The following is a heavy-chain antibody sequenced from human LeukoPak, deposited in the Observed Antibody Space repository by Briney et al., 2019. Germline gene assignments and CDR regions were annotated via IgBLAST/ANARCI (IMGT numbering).Heavy chain of an antibody. CDR1: GGTFSSYA. CDR3: ARIRRNCSGGSCYTLDY. D-gene: IGHD2-15*01. Sequence: VASVKVSCKASGGTFSSYAISWVRQAPGQGLEWMGGIIPIFGTANYAQKFKGRVTITTDESTSTAYMELSSLRSEDTAVYYCARIRRNCSGGSCYTLDYWGQGTLVTVSS. V-gene: IGHV1-69*05. J-gene: IGHJ4*02. CDR2: IIPIFGTA.